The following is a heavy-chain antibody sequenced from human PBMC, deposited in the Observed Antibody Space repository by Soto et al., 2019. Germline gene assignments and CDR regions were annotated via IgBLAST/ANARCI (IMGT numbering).Heavy chain of an antibody. CDR3: ARDER. V-gene: IGHV3-7*05. CDR1: GFTFSNKW. CDR2: IKEDGSEK. Sequence: EVQLVESGGGLVQPGGSLRLSCAGSGFTFSNKWMSWVRQAPGKGLEWVANIKEDGSEKYYVDSVKGRFTISRDNAKNSLYLQMNSLRAEDTALYYCARDERWGQGTLVTDSS. J-gene: IGHJ4*02.